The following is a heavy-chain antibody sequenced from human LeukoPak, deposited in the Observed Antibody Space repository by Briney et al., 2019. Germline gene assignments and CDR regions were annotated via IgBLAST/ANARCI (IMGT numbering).Heavy chain of an antibody. CDR2: FGHNGGIT. J-gene: IGHJ4*02. Sequence: GGSLRLSCAASGFTFSYYGLSWVRQAPGKGLEWVSGFGHNGGITYSDSVKGRFTISRDNSKNTLFLQMNSLRADDTAVYFCAKQAGWGGYFSFLPFDFWGRGTLVTVSS. D-gene: IGHD3-3*01. CDR3: AKQAGWGGYFSFLPFDF. CDR1: GFTFSYYG. V-gene: IGHV3-23*01.